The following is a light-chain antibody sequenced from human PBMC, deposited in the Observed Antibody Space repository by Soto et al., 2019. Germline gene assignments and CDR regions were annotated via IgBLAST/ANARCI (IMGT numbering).Light chain of an antibody. J-gene: IGLJ3*02. CDR2: GDN. V-gene: IGLV1-40*01. CDR1: NSNIGAGYD. Sequence: QLVLTQPHSVSGAPGQRVTISCTGSNSNIGAGYDVHWYQQFPGTAPKLLIFGDNNRPSGVPERFSGSKSGTSAFLAITGLQAEDEAEYYCQSYDSSLSALFGGGTKLTVL. CDR3: QSYDSSLSAL.